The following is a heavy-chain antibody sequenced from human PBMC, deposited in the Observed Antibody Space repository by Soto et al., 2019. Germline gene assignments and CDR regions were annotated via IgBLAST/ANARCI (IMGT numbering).Heavy chain of an antibody. D-gene: IGHD6-19*01. CDR2: INHSGST. CDR3: ARGQLGPVIAVAGNVGWFDS. Sequence: PSETLSLTCAVYGGSFSGYYWSWIRQPPGKGLEWIGEINHSGSTNYNPSLKSRVTISVDTSKNQFSLKLSSVTAADTAVYYCARGQLGPVIAVAGNVGWFDSWGQGTLLTVSS. J-gene: IGHJ5*01. V-gene: IGHV4-34*01. CDR1: GGSFSGYY.